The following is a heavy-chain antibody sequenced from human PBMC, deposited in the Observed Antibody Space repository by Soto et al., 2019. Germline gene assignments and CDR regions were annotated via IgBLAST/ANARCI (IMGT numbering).Heavy chain of an antibody. CDR2: TYYRSKWYN. V-gene: IGHV6-1*01. CDR3: ARDRGYCSRTSCYANWYFDL. Sequence: PSQTLSLTCAIPGDSVSSNSAAWNWIRQSPSRGLEWLGRTYYRSKWYNDYAVSVKSRITINPGTSQNQFSLQLNSVTPEDTAVYYCARDRGYCSRTSCYANWYFDLWGRGTLVTVS. D-gene: IGHD2-2*01. J-gene: IGHJ2*01. CDR1: GDSVSSNSAA.